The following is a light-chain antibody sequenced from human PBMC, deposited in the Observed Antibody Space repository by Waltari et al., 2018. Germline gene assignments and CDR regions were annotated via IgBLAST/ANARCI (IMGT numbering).Light chain of an antibody. Sequence: IQMTQSPSSLSESIGDRVTITCRASKDIRKNLSWFQERPGKAPKLLIYDAYKLEAGVPSRFSGTGSGTDFSLTISSLQPEDSATYYCQHYNNLPYTFSRGTKLQIK. CDR1: KDIRKN. CDR3: QHYNNLPYT. V-gene: IGKV1-33*01. CDR2: DAY. J-gene: IGKJ2*01.